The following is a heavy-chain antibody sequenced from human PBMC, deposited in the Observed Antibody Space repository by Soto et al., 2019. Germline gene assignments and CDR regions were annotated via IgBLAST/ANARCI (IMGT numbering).Heavy chain of an antibody. CDR1: GGSISSYY. J-gene: IGHJ5*02. CDR2: IYYSGST. D-gene: IGHD3-10*01. V-gene: IGHV4-59*08. CDR3: ARTYYYGSGSNWFDP. Sequence: PSETLSLTCTVSGGSISSYYWSWIRQPPGKGLEWIGYIYYSGSTNYNPSLKSRVTISVDTSKNQFSLKLSSVTAADTAVYYCARTYYYGSGSNWFDPWGQGTLVTVS.